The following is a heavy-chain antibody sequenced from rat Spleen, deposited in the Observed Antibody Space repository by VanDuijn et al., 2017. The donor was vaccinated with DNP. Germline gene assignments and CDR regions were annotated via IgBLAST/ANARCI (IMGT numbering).Heavy chain of an antibody. CDR1: GFSLTNYH. V-gene: IGHV2-27*01. CDR3: ARGYFDY. J-gene: IGHJ2*01. CDR2: IQSGGNT. Sequence: QVQLKESGPGLVQPSQTLSLTCTVSGFSLTNYHVNWVRQPPGKGLEWMGRIQSGGNTDYNSALKSRLSISRDTSKSQVFLRMNSLQTEDTAIYFCARGYFDYWGQGVMVTVSS.